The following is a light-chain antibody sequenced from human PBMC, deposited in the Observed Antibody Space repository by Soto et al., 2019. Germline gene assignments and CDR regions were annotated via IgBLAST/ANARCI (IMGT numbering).Light chain of an antibody. J-gene: IGKJ1*01. CDR2: KAS. CDR3: QQYNSYPWT. Sequence: DIQMTQSPSTLSSSVGDRVTITCRASQSISSWLAWYQQKPGKDPKLLIYKASSLESGVPSRCSGSGSGAEFTLTISSLQPDDFANYYWQQYNSYPWTLGQGTKVEIK. CDR1: QSISSW. V-gene: IGKV1-5*03.